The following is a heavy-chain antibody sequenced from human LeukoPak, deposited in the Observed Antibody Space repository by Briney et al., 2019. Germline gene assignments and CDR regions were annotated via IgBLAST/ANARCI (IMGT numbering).Heavy chain of an antibody. V-gene: IGHV3-23*01. D-gene: IGHD6-6*01. CDR2: ISGSGGST. CDR3: ATLYSSSPYFDY. Sequence: GGSLRLSCAASGFTFSSYAMSWVRQAPGKGLEWVSAISGSGGSTYYADSVKGGFTISRDNSKNTLFLQMNSLRAEDTAVYFCATLYSSSPYFDYWGQGTLVTVSS. J-gene: IGHJ4*02. CDR1: GFTFSSYA.